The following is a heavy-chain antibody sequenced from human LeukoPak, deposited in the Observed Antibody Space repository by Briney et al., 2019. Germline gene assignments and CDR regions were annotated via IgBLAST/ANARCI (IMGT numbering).Heavy chain of an antibody. CDR2: IYYSGST. J-gene: IGHJ3*02. CDR1: GGSISSHY. CDR3: ARVLISAFDI. V-gene: IGHV4-59*11. Sequence: SETLSLTCTVSGGSISSHYWSWIRQPPGKGLEGIGYIYYSGSTNYNPSLKSRVTISVDTSKNQFSLKLSSVTAAATAVYYCARVLISAFDIWGQGTMVTVSS.